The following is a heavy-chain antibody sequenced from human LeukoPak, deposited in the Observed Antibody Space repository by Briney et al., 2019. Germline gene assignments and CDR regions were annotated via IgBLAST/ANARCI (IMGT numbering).Heavy chain of an antibody. D-gene: IGHD2-8*01. Sequence: ASVKVSCKASGYTFTGYYMHWVRQAPGQGLEWMGWINPNSGGTNYAQKFQGRVTMTRDTSISTVYMELSRLRSDDTAVYYCARADIVLMVYAIPGSFDYWGQGTLVTVSS. CDR3: ARADIVLMVYAIPGSFDY. CDR2: INPNSGGT. CDR1: GYTFTGYY. J-gene: IGHJ4*02. V-gene: IGHV1-2*02.